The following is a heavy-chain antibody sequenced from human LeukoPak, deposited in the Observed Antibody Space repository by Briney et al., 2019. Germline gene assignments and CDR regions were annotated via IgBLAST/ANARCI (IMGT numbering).Heavy chain of an antibody. J-gene: IGHJ4*02. CDR2: MNPNSGNT. Sequence: ASVKVSCKASGYTFTSYDINWVRQATGQGLEWMGWMNPNSGNTGYAQKFQGRVTITRNTSISTAYMELSSLRSEDTAVFYCARVYYDFWSGYSFDYWGQGTLVTVSS. CDR1: GYTFTSYD. CDR3: ARVYYDFWSGYSFDY. V-gene: IGHV1-8*03. D-gene: IGHD3-3*01.